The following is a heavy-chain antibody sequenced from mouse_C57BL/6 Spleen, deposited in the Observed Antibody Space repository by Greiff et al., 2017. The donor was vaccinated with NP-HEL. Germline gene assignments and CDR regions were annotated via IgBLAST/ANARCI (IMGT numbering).Heavy chain of an antibody. Sequence: HVQLQQPGAELVMPGASVKLSCKASGYTFTSYWMHWVKQRPGQGLEWIGEIDPSDSYTNYNQKFKGKSTLTVDKSSSTAYMQLSSLTSEDSAVYYCARYGYDRYFDVWGTGTTVTVSS. J-gene: IGHJ1*03. CDR1: GYTFTSYW. CDR3: ARYGYDRYFDV. CDR2: IDPSDSYT. D-gene: IGHD2-2*01. V-gene: IGHV1-69*01.